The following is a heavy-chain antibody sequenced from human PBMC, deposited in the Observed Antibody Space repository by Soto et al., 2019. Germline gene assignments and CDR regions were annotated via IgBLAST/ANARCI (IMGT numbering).Heavy chain of an antibody. Sequence: QLKLQESGPGLVKPSQTLSLTCAVSGGSISNGGYYWSWIRQHPGKGLEWIGSIYFSGSTYYNPSLKSRVTISVDTPKNQFALKLSFVPASDTAVYYCALDSHLQQPNHPWGGGYMDVCSKGTTVTVSS. J-gene: IGHJ6*03. CDR3: ALDSHLQQPNHPWGGGYMDV. CDR1: GGSISNGGYY. V-gene: IGHV4-31*11. CDR2: IYFSGST. D-gene: IGHD6-13*01.